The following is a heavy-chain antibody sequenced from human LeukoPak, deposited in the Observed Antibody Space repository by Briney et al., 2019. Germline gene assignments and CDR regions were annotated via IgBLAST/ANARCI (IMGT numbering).Heavy chain of an antibody. V-gene: IGHV1-69*05. Sequence: ASVKVSCKASGGTFSSYAISWVRQAPGQGLEWMGGIIPIFGTANYAQKFQGRVTITTDESTSTAYMELSSLRSEDTAVYYRASLDWNNWFDPWGQGTLVTVSS. D-gene: IGHD3-9*01. CDR2: IIPIFGTA. J-gene: IGHJ5*02. CDR3: ASLDWNNWFDP. CDR1: GGTFSSYA.